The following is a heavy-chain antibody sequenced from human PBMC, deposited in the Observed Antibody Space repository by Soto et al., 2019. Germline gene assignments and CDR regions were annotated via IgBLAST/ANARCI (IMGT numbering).Heavy chain of an antibody. D-gene: IGHD2-15*01. CDR1: GFTFSSYA. Sequence: DVQLLESGGGLVKPEGSLRLSCAASGFTFSSYAMGWVRQGPGKGLEWGAVVSIGGSTHYADSVRGRFTISRDNSKNTLSLQMNSLTAEDTAVYFCAKRRGAGGHFDYWGQGALVTVSS. CDR3: AKRRGAGGHFDY. V-gene: IGHV3-23*01. J-gene: IGHJ4*02. CDR2: VSIGGST.